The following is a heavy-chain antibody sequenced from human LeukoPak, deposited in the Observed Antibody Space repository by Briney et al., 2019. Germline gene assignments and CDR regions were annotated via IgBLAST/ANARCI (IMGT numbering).Heavy chain of an antibody. Sequence: GASVKVSCKASGYTFTSYYMHWVRQAPGQGLEWVGIINPSGGSASFAQRFQGRVIMTRDTSTSTVYMELSSLRSEDTAVYYCARKGNFWSGYSSSADYWGLGTLVTVSS. CDR3: ARKGNFWSGYSSSADY. V-gene: IGHV1-46*01. CDR2: INPSGGSA. CDR1: GYTFTSYY. D-gene: IGHD3-3*01. J-gene: IGHJ4*02.